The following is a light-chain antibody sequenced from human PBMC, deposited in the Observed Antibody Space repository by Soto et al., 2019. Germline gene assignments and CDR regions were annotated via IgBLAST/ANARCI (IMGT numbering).Light chain of an antibody. J-gene: IGKJ1*01. CDR3: QQGGEKT. CDR2: AAS. Sequence: DIQLTQSPSFLSASVGDRVTITCRASQGISSYLAWYQQKPGKAPKLLIYAASTLQSGVPSRFSGSGSGTEIPPTISSLQPEEFSTSYFQQGGEKTFGQGTNVELK. CDR1: QGISSY. V-gene: IGKV1-9*01.